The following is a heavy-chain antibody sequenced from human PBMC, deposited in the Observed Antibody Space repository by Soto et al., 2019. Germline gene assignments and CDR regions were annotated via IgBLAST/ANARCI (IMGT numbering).Heavy chain of an antibody. CDR2: IYPGDSDT. D-gene: IGHD2-15*01. CDR3: ARRGSGPSSSRQYYFDY. CDR1: GYSFTSYW. Sequence: GESLKISCKGSGYSFTSYWIGWVRQMPGKGLEWMGIIYPGDSDTRYSPSFQGQVTISADKSISTAYLQWSSLKASDTAMYYCARRGSGPSSSRQYYFDYWGQGTLVTVSS. V-gene: IGHV5-51*01. J-gene: IGHJ4*02.